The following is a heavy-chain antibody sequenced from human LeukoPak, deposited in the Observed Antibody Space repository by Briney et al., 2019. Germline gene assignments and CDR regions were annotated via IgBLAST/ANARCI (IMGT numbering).Heavy chain of an antibody. CDR2: IYSGGST. CDR1: GFTVSSNY. V-gene: IGHV3-66*01. D-gene: IGHD6-13*01. CDR3: AKGGIGSLFDY. J-gene: IGHJ4*02. Sequence: PGGSLRLSCAASGFTVSSNYMNWVRQAPGKGLEWVSVIYSGGSTYYADSVKGRFTISRDNSKNTLYLQMNSLRAEDTAVYYCAKGGIGSLFDYWGQGTLVTVSS.